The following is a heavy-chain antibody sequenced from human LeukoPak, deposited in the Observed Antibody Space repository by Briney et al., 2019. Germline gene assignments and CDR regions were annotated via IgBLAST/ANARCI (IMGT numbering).Heavy chain of an antibody. CDR1: GGSISSSSYY. Sequence: PSEILSLTCTVSGGSISSSSYYWGWIRQPPGKGLEWIGSIYYSGSTYYNPSLKSRVTISVDTSKNQFSLKLSSVTAADTAVYYCARQGGGRYSHEDYWGQGTLVTVSS. V-gene: IGHV4-39*01. D-gene: IGHD5-18*01. CDR2: IYYSGST. J-gene: IGHJ4*02. CDR3: ARQGGGRYSHEDY.